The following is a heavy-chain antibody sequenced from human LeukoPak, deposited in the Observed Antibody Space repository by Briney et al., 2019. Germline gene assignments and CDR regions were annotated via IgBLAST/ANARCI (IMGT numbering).Heavy chain of an antibody. CDR2: IYYSGST. D-gene: IGHD5-18*01. V-gene: IGHV4-59*01. CDR1: GGSISSYY. CDR3: ARGTAMVTGIDY. J-gene: IGHJ4*02. Sequence: SETLSLTCTVSGGSISSYYWSWIRQPPGKGLEWIGYIYYSGSTNYNPSLKSRVTISVDTSKDQFSLKLSSVTAADTAVYYCARGTAMVTGIDYWGQRTLVTVSS.